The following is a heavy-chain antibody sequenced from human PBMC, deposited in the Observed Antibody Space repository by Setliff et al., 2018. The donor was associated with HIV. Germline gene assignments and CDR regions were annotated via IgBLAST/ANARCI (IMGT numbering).Heavy chain of an antibody. V-gene: IGHV4-61*02. J-gene: IGHJ4*02. CDR3: ARGKVSPRGVVLIDY. CDR2: IYTSGST. Sequence: SETLSLTCTVSGGSISSGSYYWSWIRQPAGKGLEWIGRIYTSGSTNYNPSLKSRVTISADTSKNQFSLKLSSVTAADTAVYYCARGKVSPRGVVLIDYWGQGTLVTVSS. D-gene: IGHD3-22*01. CDR1: GGSISSGSYY.